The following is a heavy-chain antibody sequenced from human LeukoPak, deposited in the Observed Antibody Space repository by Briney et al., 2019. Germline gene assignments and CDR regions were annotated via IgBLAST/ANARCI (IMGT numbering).Heavy chain of an antibody. J-gene: IGHJ3*02. Sequence: SETLSLTCAVYGGSFSGYYWSWIRQPPGKGLEWIGEINHSGSTNYNPSLKSRVTISVDTSKNQFSLKLSSVTAADTAVYYCARSVMVIAIDAFDIWGQGTMVTVSS. V-gene: IGHV4-34*01. CDR1: GGSFSGYY. CDR2: INHSGST. CDR3: ARSVMVIAIDAFDI. D-gene: IGHD2-21*01.